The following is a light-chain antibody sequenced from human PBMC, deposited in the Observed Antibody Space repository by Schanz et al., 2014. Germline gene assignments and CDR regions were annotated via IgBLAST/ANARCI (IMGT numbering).Light chain of an antibody. Sequence: QSALTQPASVSGSPGQSITISCTGTSSDVGNYNLVSWYQQHPGRAPKLMIYDVSNRPSGVSNRFSGSNSGNTAFLTISGLQAEDEADYHCCSYAHDGTPVVFGGGTKVTVL. CDR3: CSYAHDGTPVV. CDR2: DVS. V-gene: IGLV2-23*02. J-gene: IGLJ2*01. CDR1: SSDVGNYNL.